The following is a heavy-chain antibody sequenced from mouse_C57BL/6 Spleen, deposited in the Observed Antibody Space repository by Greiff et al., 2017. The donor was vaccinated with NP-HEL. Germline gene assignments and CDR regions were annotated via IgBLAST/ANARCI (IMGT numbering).Heavy chain of an antibody. V-gene: IGHV5-9-1*02. Sequence: EVKLQESGEGLVKPGGSLKLSCAASGFTFSSYAMSWVRQTPEKRLEWVAYISSGGDYIYYADTVKGRFTISRDNARNTLYLQMSSLKSEDTAMYYCTRETYYYFDYWGQGTTLTVSS. D-gene: IGHD5-1*01. J-gene: IGHJ2*01. CDR3: TRETYYYFDY. CDR2: ISSGGDYI. CDR1: GFTFSSYA.